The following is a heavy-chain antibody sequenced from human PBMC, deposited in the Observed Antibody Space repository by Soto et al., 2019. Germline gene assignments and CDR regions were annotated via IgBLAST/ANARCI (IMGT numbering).Heavy chain of an antibody. V-gene: IGHV3-21*01. CDR3: ARDRDDILTGYYIPPTKYMDV. J-gene: IGHJ6*03. Sequence: KPGGSLRLSCAASGFTFSSYSMNWVRQAPGKGLEWVSSISSSSSYIYYADSVKGRFTISRDNAKNSLYLQMNSLRAEDTAVYYCARDRDDILTGYYIPPTKYMDVWGKGTTVTVSS. CDR1: GFTFSSYS. CDR2: ISSSSSYI. D-gene: IGHD3-9*01.